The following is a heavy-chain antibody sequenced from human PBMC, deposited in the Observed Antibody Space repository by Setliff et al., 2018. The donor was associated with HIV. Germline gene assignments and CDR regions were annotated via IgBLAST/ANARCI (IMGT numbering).Heavy chain of an antibody. CDR3: ATDGIGGWLRPMPDY. D-gene: IGHD5-12*01. J-gene: IGHJ4*02. CDR1: GGSLSGFY. Sequence: PSETLSLTCAVYGGSLSGFYWSWIRQPPGKGLEWIGEINHSGHTKYNSSLKSRVTISVDTSENQFSLKLWSVTPADTAVYYCATDGIGGWLRPMPDYWGQGTQVTVSS. V-gene: IGHV4-34*01. CDR2: INHSGHT.